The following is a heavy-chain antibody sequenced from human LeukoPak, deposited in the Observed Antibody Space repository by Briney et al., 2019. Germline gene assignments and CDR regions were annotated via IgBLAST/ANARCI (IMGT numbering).Heavy chain of an antibody. V-gene: IGHV4-34*01. D-gene: IGHD3-10*01. CDR2: INHSGST. CDR3: ARRDSMVRGVFGRLDV. Sequence: SETLSLTCAVYGGSFSGYYWSWIRQPPGKGLEWIGEINHSGSTNYNPSLKSRVTISVDTSKNQFSLKLSSVTAADTAVYYCARRDSMVRGVFGRLDVWGKGTTVTISS. CDR1: GGSFSGYY. J-gene: IGHJ6*04.